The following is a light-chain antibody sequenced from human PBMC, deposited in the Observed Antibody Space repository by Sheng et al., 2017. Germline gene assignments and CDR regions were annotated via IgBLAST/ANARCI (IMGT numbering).Light chain of an antibody. CDR2: ATS. J-gene: IGKJ2*01. CDR1: QGIKNG. CDR3: QQYNNWPPYT. Sequence: DIQLTQSPSFLSASLGDRVTITCRTSQGIKNGLVWYQQNPGKAPKPLIYATSTLHSGVPSRFSGSGSGTEFTLTISSLQSEDFAVYYCQQYNNWPPYTFGQGTKLEIK. V-gene: IGKV1-9*01.